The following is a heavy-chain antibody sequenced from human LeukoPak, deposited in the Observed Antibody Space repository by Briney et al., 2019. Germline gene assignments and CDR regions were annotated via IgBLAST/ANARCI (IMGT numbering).Heavy chain of an antibody. D-gene: IGHD5-24*01. Sequence: SETLSLTCTVSGGSISSYYWSWIRQPPGKGLKWIGNIYYSGYTIYSPSLRSRVTMSVDTSKNQFSLKLSSVTAADTALYYCARGIWEMATIPYWYFDIWGRGTLVTVSS. J-gene: IGHJ2*01. V-gene: IGHV4-59*12. CDR3: ARGIWEMATIPYWYFDI. CDR2: IYYSGYT. CDR1: GGSISSYY.